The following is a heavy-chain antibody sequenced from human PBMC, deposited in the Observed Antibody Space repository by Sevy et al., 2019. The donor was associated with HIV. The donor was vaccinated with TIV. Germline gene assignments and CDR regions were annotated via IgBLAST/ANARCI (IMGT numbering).Heavy chain of an antibody. V-gene: IGHV3-53*01. Sequence: GGSPRLSCAASGFTVSSNYMSWVRQAPGKGLEWVSVIYSGGSTYYADSVKGRFTISRDNSKNTLYLQMNSLRAEDTAVYYCARGLTYYYDSSGYFWSFAFDIWGQGTMVTVSS. J-gene: IGHJ3*02. CDR2: IYSGGST. CDR3: ARGLTYYYDSSGYFWSFAFDI. CDR1: GFTVSSNY. D-gene: IGHD3-22*01.